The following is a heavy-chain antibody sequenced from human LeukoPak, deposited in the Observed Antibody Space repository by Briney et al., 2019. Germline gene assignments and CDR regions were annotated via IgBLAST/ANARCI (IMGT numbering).Heavy chain of an antibody. J-gene: IGHJ4*02. D-gene: IGHD4-11*01. CDR2: ISTDASST. V-gene: IGHV3-74*01. Sequence: GGSLRLSCAGSGFTFSSYWMHWVRHAPGKGVVWVSRISTDASSTTYADSVKGRFTISRDNAKDTLYLQMNSLRAEDTAVYYCTGHHQAYSRTYWGQGTLVTVSS. CDR1: GFTFSSYW. CDR3: TGHHQAYSRTY.